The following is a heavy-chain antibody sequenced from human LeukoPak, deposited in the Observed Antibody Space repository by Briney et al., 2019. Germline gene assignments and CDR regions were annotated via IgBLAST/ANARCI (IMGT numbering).Heavy chain of an antibody. Sequence: PSETLSLTCTVSGGSLSSYYWSWIRQPAGKGLEWIGRIYTSGSTNFNPSLKSRVTMSVDTSKNQFSLKLSSVTAADTAVYYCAREGIVGATRPFDYWGQGTLVTVSP. J-gene: IGHJ4*02. CDR1: GGSLSSYY. CDR2: IYTSGST. D-gene: IGHD1-26*01. V-gene: IGHV4-4*07. CDR3: AREGIVGATRPFDY.